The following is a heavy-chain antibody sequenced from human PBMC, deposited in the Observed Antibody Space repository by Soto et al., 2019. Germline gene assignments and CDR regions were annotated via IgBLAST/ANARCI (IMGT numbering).Heavy chain of an antibody. V-gene: IGHV3-30*18. CDR2: TSYDGSKK. D-gene: IGHD3-3*01. Sequence: QVQLVESGGGVVQPGRSRRLSCAASGFTFSSYGMHWVRQAPGKGLEWVAVTSYDGSKKYYGDSVKGRFTISRDNSMITVYLQMDCLSAEDTAVYYCAKELGLWSGYLDAFDIWGQGTMVTVSS. CDR1: GFTFSSYG. J-gene: IGHJ3*02. CDR3: AKELGLWSGYLDAFDI.